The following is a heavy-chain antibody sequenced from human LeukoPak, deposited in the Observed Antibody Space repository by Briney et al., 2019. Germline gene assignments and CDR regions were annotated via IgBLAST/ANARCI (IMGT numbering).Heavy chain of an antibody. CDR3: ARPTGLRFFDY. CDR1: GYSFTTYW. V-gene: IGHV5-51*01. Sequence: GESLKISCKGSGYSFTTYWIGWVRQMPGKGLEWMGIIYPDDSDTRYSPSFRGQVTISADKSISTAYLQWSSLKASDTAMYYCARPTGLRFFDYWGQGTLVTVSS. CDR2: IYPDDSDT. D-gene: IGHD4-11*01. J-gene: IGHJ4*02.